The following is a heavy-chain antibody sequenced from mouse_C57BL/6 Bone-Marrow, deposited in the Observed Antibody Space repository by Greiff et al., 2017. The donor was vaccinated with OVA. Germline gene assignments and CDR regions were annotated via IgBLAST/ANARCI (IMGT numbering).Heavy chain of an antibody. CDR2: INPNNGGT. CDR1: GYTFTDYY. D-gene: IGHD1-1*01. V-gene: IGHV1-26*01. CDR3: ARLFRGY. J-gene: IGHJ2*01. Sequence: EVQLQQSGPELVKPGASVKISCKASGYTFTDYYMNWVKQSHGKSLEWIGDINPNNGGTSYNQKFKGKATLTVDKSSSTAYMELRSLTSEDSAVYYCARLFRGYWGQGTTLTVSS.